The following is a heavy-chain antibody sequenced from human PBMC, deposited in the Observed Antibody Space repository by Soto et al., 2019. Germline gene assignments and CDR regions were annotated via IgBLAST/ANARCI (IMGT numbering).Heavy chain of an antibody. CDR2: IYYNVNT. CDR3: ARVWGGAFDI. J-gene: IGHJ3*02. D-gene: IGHD3-10*01. CDR1: GGSISSYY. V-gene: IGHV4-59*01. Sequence: SETLSLTCTVSGGSISSYYWSWIRQPPGKGLEWIGYIYYNVNTNYNPSLKSRVTISVDTSKNQFSLKLSSVTAADTAVYYCARVWGGAFDIWGQGTMVTVSS.